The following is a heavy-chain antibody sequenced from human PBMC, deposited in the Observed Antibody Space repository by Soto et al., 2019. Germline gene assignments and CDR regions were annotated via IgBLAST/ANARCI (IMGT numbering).Heavy chain of an antibody. Sequence: SVKVSCKASGGTFSSYAISWVRQAPGQGLEWMGGIIPIFGTANYAQKFQGRVTITADESTSTAYMELSSLRSEDTAVYYCARATYYYDSSGYWAAFDLWGQGTMVTVS. D-gene: IGHD3-22*01. J-gene: IGHJ3*01. V-gene: IGHV1-69*13. CDR2: IIPIFGTA. CDR3: ARATYYYDSSGYWAAFDL. CDR1: GGTFSSYA.